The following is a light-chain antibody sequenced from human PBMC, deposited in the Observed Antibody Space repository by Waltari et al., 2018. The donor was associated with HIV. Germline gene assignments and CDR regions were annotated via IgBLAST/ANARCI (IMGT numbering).Light chain of an antibody. Sequence: QSVLTQPPSASGTPGQRVTISCSGSNSNIATKTVNWYQQLPGTAPKLLIYSNSRRPSGVPDRFSGSKSGTSASLAISGLQSEDEADYYCAAWDDSLNAVFGGGTKLTVL. V-gene: IGLV1-44*01. CDR2: SNS. J-gene: IGLJ2*01. CDR3: AAWDDSLNAV. CDR1: NSNIATKT.